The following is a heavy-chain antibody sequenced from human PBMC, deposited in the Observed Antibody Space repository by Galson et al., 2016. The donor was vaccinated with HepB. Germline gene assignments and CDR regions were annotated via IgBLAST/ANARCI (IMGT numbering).Heavy chain of an antibody. Sequence: SLRLSCAASGFTFGSHVMLWVRQAPGKGLEYVSGISYNVWTTYYGNSVKGRFTISRDSSKDTLSLQLDSLRVEDTAVYYCAREHLQRRTGLDLWGRGTLVTFSS. CDR3: AREHLQRRTGLDL. J-gene: IGHJ4*02. CDR1: GFTFGSHV. D-gene: IGHD6-25*01. V-gene: IGHV3-64*01. CDR2: ISYNVWTT.